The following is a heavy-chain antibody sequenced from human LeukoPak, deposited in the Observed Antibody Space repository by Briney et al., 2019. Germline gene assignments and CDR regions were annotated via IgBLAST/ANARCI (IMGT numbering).Heavy chain of an antibody. CDR2: ISGRGGST. CDR3: AKAVSRLWGPEEAAPDH. Sequence: GGSLRLSCVGSGFTFSSYAMNWVRQAPGMGLEWVSSISGRGGSTYYADSVKGRFTISRDNSRNTMYLEMNSLRVEDTAVYYCAKAVSRLWGPEEAAPDHWGQGTPVTVSS. V-gene: IGHV3-23*01. CDR1: GFTFSSYA. D-gene: IGHD3-16*01. J-gene: IGHJ4*02.